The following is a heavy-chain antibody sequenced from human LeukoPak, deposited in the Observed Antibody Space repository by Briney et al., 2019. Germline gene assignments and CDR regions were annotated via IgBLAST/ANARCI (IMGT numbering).Heavy chain of an antibody. V-gene: IGHV4-4*02. CDR1: GGSISSSNW. CDR3: ARLGDSSGYYAFDY. J-gene: IGHJ4*02. Sequence: SETLSLTCAVSGGSISSSNWWSWVRQPPGKGLEWIGEIYHSGSTNYNPSLKSRVTISVDKSKNHFSLKLSSATAADTAVYYCARLGDSSGYYAFDYWGQGTLVTVSS. D-gene: IGHD3-22*01. CDR2: IYHSGST.